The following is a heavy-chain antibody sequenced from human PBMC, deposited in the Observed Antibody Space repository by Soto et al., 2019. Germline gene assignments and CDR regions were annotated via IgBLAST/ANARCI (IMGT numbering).Heavy chain of an antibody. Sequence: EVKLVESGGGLIQPGRSLRISCAASGFTFEDYGMHWVRQAPGKGLEWVSGISWNSGSIGYADSVKGRFTISRDNAKNSLYLQMNSLRGEDTALYYCAREMGVVVATGYYYYVMDVWGQGTTVTVSS. J-gene: IGHJ6*02. D-gene: IGHD2-15*01. CDR2: ISWNSGSI. CDR1: GFTFEDYG. V-gene: IGHV3-9*01. CDR3: AREMGVVVATGYYYYVMDV.